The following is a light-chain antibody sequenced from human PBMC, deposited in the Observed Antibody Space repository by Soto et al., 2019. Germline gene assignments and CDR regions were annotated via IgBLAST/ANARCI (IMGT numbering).Light chain of an antibody. CDR1: QSVSSSY. CDR3: QQRTDRPPWT. V-gene: IGKV3D-20*02. J-gene: IGKJ1*01. Sequence: EIVLTQSPGTLSLSPGERATLSCRASQSVSSSYLAWYQQKPGQAPRLLIYGASSRATGIPARFRGSGSGTDFTLSISSLEPEDFAVYHCQQRTDRPPWTFGQGTKVDI. CDR2: GAS.